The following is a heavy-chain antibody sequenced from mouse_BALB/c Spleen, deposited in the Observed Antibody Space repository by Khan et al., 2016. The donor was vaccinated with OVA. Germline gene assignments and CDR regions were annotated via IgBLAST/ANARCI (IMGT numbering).Heavy chain of an antibody. CDR2: IYPGDGRT. CDR1: GDTFISYY. V-gene: IGHV1S56*01. CDR3: AISYYGSFWYFDV. D-gene: IGHD1-1*01. Sequence: QVQLKESGLELVNPGASVKMSCKASGDTFISYYIHWVKQRPGQGLEWIGWIYPGDGRTKYNEKFKGKTTLTADKSSSTAYMLLSSLTSEDSAIXFCAISYYGSFWYFDVWGAGTTVTVSS. J-gene: IGHJ1*01.